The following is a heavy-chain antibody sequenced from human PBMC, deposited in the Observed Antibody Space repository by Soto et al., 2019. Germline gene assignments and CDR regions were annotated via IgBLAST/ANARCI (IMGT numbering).Heavy chain of an antibody. CDR2: INPNSGGT. D-gene: IGHD5-12*01. CDR1: GYTFTGYY. Sequence: QVQLVQSGAEVKKPGASVKVSCKASGYTFTGYYMHWVRQAPGQGLEWMGWINPNSGGTNYAQKCQGRVTMTRDTSISTAYMELSRLRSDDTAVYYCARGFASAWIVATTSPYFDYWGQGTLVTVSS. V-gene: IGHV1-2*02. CDR3: ARGFASAWIVATTSPYFDY. J-gene: IGHJ4*02.